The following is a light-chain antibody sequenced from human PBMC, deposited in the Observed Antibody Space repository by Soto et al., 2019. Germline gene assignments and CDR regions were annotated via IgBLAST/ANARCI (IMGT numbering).Light chain of an antibody. Sequence: SYELTQPPSVSVAPGQTARIACGGANLGSKNVNWHQQKPGQAPVLVVYDDTDRPSGIPERFSGSNSANSATLTISRVEAGDEADYYCQVWDRGTDRYVFGPGTKVTVL. CDR2: DDT. V-gene: IGLV3-21*02. J-gene: IGLJ1*01. CDR3: QVWDRGTDRYV. CDR1: NLGSKN.